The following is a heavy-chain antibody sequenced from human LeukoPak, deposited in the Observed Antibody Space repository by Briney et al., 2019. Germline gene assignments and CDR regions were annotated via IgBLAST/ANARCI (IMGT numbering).Heavy chain of an antibody. D-gene: IGHD1-26*01. CDR3: AKNDRGRPADY. CDR1: GGSISSGLYY. Sequence: PSETLSLTCSVSGGSISSGLYYWSWIRQPPGKGFEWIMSMHYSGSTYYNPSLKSRVTISVDTSKNQYSLRLLSVTAADTSVYYCAKNDRGRPADYWGQGTLVTVSS. V-gene: IGHV4-39*01. J-gene: IGHJ4*02. CDR2: MHYSGST.